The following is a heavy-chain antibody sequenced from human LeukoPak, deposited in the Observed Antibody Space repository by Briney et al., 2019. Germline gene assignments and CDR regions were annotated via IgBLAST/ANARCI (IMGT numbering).Heavy chain of an antibody. D-gene: IGHD1-7*01. CDR3: ARERLELPYYYYYGMDV. J-gene: IGHJ6*02. CDR2: IIPIFGTA. Sequence: SVKVSCKASGGTFSSYAISWVRQAPGQGLEWMGGIIPIFGTANYAQKFQGRVTITADESTSTAYMELSSLRSEDTAVYYCARERLELPYYYYYGMDVWGQGTTVTVSS. V-gene: IGHV1-69*13. CDR1: GGTFSSYA.